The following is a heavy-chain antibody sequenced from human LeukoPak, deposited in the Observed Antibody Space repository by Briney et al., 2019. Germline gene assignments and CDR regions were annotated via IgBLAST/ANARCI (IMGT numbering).Heavy chain of an antibody. V-gene: IGHV1-2*02. Sequence: ASVNVSCKASGYTFTDYYIQRVRHPPGQGLEWMGGMNPKTGGTRSAQTFQGRVTITRDTAVTTASMELSSLKSDDTDIYFCAKERDYDLYQWGPGPLVTVSS. CDR1: GYTFTDYY. J-gene: IGHJ4*02. CDR2: MNPKTGGT. D-gene: IGHD4-17*01. CDR3: AKERDYDLYQ.